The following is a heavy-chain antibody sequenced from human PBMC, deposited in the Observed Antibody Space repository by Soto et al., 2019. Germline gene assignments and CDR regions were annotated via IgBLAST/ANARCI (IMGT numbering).Heavy chain of an antibody. V-gene: IGHV3-48*01. CDR3: AREAVAGTLNWFDP. J-gene: IGHJ5*02. CDR1: GFSFRNYK. CDR2: ISSISNTK. Sequence: EVQLVESGGGLVQPGGSLRLSCAASGFSFRNYKMKWVRQAPGKGLEWVSYISSISNTKYYADSVKGRFTISRDNAKNSLYLQMNSLRAEDTAVYYCAREAVAGTLNWFDPWGQGTLVTVSS. D-gene: IGHD6-19*01.